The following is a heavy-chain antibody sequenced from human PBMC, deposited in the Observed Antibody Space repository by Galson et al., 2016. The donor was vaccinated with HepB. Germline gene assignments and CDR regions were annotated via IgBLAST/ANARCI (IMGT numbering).Heavy chain of an antibody. V-gene: IGHV4-61*01. Sequence: SGSYYWSWIRQPPGKGPEWIGYIYYTGSATYSPSLKSRVTISVDTSKNQFSLKLTSVTTADTAVYHCARVGYYGSGRAYYFDYWGQGILVTVSS. J-gene: IGHJ4*02. D-gene: IGHD3-10*01. CDR2: IYYTGSA. CDR1: SGSYY. CDR3: ARVGYYGSGRAYYFDY.